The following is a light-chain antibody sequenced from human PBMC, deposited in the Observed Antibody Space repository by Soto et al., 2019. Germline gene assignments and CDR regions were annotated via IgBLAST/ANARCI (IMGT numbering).Light chain of an antibody. CDR1: SSDVGGYKY. Sequence: QSVLTQTAPVSGSQGQSITISCTGTSSDVGGYKYVSWYQQHPDKAPRLMIFDGSYRPSGVSNRFSGSKSGNTASLTISGLQAEDEADYYCGSYTSSSTLVFGGGTKLTVL. V-gene: IGLV2-14*03. CDR2: DGS. CDR3: GSYTSSSTLV. J-gene: IGLJ2*01.